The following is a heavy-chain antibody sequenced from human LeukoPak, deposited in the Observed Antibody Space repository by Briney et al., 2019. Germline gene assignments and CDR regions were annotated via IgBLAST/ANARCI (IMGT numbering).Heavy chain of an antibody. J-gene: IGHJ5*02. D-gene: IGHD2-2*01. CDR1: GESFSAYS. Sequence: MTSETLSLTCAVYGESFSAYSWNWIRQSPGKGLEWIGEINHSGSTNYNPSLKSRVTISVDTSKNQTSKRQFSLKLNSVTAADTAVYYCTRERSTPGINWFDPRGQGTLVTVSS. CDR3: TRERSTPGINWFDP. V-gene: IGHV4-34*01. CDR2: INHSGST.